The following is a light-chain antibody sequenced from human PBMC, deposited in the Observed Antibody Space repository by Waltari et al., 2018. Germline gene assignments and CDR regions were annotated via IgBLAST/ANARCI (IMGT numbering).Light chain of an antibody. CDR1: QSLTKRY. CDR3: QQYGSSILYT. Sequence: GFTQSPGTLSLSPGERVTLSCRASQSLTKRYLAWYQQKPGQAPRLLIYGASSRAAGIPDRFSGSGCGTDFTLTISSLEPEDFAVYYCQQYGSSILYTFGQGTKLEIK. V-gene: IGKV3-20*01. J-gene: IGKJ2*01. CDR2: GAS.